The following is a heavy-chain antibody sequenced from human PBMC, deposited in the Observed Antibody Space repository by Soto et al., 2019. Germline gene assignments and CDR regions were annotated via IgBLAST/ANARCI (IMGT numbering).Heavy chain of an antibody. Sequence: PSETLSLTCTVSGGSISSSSYYWGWIRQPPGKGLEWIGSIYYSGSTYYTPSLKSRVTISVDTSKNQFSLKLSSVTAADAAVYYCTTQGFGVLHGLVDVWGQGTTVTVSS. CDR1: GGSISSSSYY. J-gene: IGHJ6*02. D-gene: IGHD3-10*01. CDR3: TTQGFGVLHGLVDV. V-gene: IGHV4-39*01. CDR2: IYYSGST.